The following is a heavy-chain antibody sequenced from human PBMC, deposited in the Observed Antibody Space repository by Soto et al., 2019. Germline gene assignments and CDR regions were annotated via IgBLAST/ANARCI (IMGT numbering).Heavy chain of an antibody. V-gene: IGHV3-23*01. CDR3: AKGRLYQSDY. CDR2: ISGNGGST. Sequence: EVQLLQSGGGLVQPGGSLRLSCAASEFTFSTYVMTWVRQAPGKGLEWVSTISGNGGSTYYADSVKGRFTISRDKSKNTLYLQMNSLRAEDTAVYYCAKGRLYQSDYWGQGTLVTVSS. J-gene: IGHJ4*02. CDR1: EFTFSTYV. D-gene: IGHD2-8*01.